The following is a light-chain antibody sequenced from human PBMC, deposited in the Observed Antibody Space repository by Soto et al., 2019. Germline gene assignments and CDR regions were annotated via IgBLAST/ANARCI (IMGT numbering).Light chain of an antibody. CDR3: AAWDDSLNGWV. V-gene: IGLV1-44*01. Sequence: QSALTQPPSASGTPGQRVTITCSGGSSNIGSNTVNWYRQLPGTAPKLLIQSDNQRPSGVPDRVSGSKSGTSASLAISGLQSEDEADYHCAAWDDSLNGWVLGGGTKLTVL. CDR2: SDN. CDR1: SSNIGSNT. J-gene: IGLJ3*02.